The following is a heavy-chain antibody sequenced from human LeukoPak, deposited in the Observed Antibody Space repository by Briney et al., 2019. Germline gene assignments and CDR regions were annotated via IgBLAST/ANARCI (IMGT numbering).Heavy chain of an antibody. Sequence: SGTLSLTCAVSGGSISSSNWWSWVRQPPGKGLEWIGEIYHSGSTNYNPSLKSRVTISVDKSKNQFSLKLSSVTAADTAVYYCARPYYYDSSGYPYGTDVWGQGTTVTVSS. CDR3: ARPYYYDSSGYPYGTDV. V-gene: IGHV4-4*02. CDR2: IYHSGST. D-gene: IGHD3-22*01. J-gene: IGHJ6*02. CDR1: GGSISSSNW.